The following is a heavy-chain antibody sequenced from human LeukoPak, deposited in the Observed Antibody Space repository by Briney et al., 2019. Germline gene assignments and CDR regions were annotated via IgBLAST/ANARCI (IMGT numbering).Heavy chain of an antibody. CDR2: ITHNSGGT. J-gene: IGHJ6*03. Sequence: ASVKVSCKASGYTLTGYYMHGVRQAPGKGLEWMGWITHNSGGTNYAQKFQGRVAMTRHKSIRTAYMERSRLRSDDPAVYYCARGAGAGRFLEWLFRTSEDSYYYYVDVWGKGATVTVSS. D-gene: IGHD3-3*01. CDR1: GYTLTGYY. V-gene: IGHV1-2*02. CDR3: ARGAGAGRFLEWLFRTSEDSYYYYVDV.